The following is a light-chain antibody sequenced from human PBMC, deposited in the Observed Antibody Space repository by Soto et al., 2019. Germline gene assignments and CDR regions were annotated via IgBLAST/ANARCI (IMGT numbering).Light chain of an antibody. Sequence: QSVLTQPPSVSGAPGQRVTISCPGGSSNIGSTYDVQWYQQLPGTAPKLLIHGNTNRPSGVPDRFSGSKSGTSASLAITGFQADDEADYYCQSYDDSLSVHYVFGTGTKVTVL. CDR2: GNT. J-gene: IGLJ1*01. V-gene: IGLV1-40*01. CDR3: QSYDDSLSVHYV. CDR1: SSNIGSTYD.